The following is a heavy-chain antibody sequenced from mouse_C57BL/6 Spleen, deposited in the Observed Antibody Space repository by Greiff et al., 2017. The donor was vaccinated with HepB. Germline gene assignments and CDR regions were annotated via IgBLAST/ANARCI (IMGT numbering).Heavy chain of an antibody. CDR1: GFTFSSYA. V-gene: IGHV5-9-1*02. D-gene: IGHD1-1*01. Sequence: VQLKESGEGLVKPGGSLKLSCAASGFTFSSYAMSWVRQTPEKSLEWVAYISRGGDYTYYADTVKGRFTISRDTARNTLYLQMSRLTSEDTAMYYCTRDSDYYGSSYGYFDVWGTGTTVTVSS. CDR2: ISRGGDYT. CDR3: TRDSDYYGSSYGYFDV. J-gene: IGHJ1*03.